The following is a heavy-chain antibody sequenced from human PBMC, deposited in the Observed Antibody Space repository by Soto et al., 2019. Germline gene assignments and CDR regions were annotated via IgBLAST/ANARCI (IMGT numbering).Heavy chain of an antibody. D-gene: IGHD4-4*01. J-gene: IGHJ5*02. CDR3: ARDGDSSNYVNWFDP. CDR1: GYTFTGYY. Sequence: GASVKVSCKASGYTFTGYYMHWVRQAPGQGLEWMGWINPNSGGTNYAQKFQGWVTMTRDTSISTAYMELSRLRSDDTAVYYCARDGDSSNYVNWFDPWGQGTLVTVSS. V-gene: IGHV1-2*04. CDR2: INPNSGGT.